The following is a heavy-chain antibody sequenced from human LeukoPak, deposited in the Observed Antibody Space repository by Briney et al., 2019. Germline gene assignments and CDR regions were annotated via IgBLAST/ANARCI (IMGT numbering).Heavy chain of an antibody. V-gene: IGHV3-30*18. CDR1: GFTFSSYG. Sequence: GGSLRLSCAASGFTFSSYGLHWVRQAPDKGLEWVAFISYDGSNKFYGDSVKGRFTISRDNSKNTLYLQMNSLRTEDTAVYYCAKDLFYYDKGGFDYWGQGTLVTVSS. J-gene: IGHJ4*02. CDR2: ISYDGSNK. D-gene: IGHD3-22*01. CDR3: AKDLFYYDKGGFDY.